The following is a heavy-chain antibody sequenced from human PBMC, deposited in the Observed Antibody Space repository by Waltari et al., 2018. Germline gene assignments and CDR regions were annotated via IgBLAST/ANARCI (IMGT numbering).Heavy chain of an antibody. V-gene: IGHV1-69*13. D-gene: IGHD3-22*01. CDR1: GGTFSSYA. J-gene: IGHJ1*01. CDR3: ARTPNYYDSSGYYGYFQH. Sequence: QVQLVQSGAEVKKPGSSVKVSFKASGGTFSSYAISWVRQAPGQGLEWMGRIIPSFGTANYAQKFQGRVTITADKSTSTAYMELSSLRSEDTAVYYCARTPNYYDSSGYYGYFQHWGQGTLVTVS. CDR2: IIPSFGTA.